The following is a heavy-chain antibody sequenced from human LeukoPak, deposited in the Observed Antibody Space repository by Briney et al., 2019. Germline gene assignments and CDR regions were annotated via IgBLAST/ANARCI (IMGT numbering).Heavy chain of an antibody. CDR3: ASRGTNGEQYYYYGMDV. V-gene: IGHV4-59*12. CDR2: MYNTGST. J-gene: IGHJ6*02. D-gene: IGHD2-8*01. CDR1: GGSISSYH. Sequence: TSETLSLTCTVSGGSISSYHWTWMRQAPGKGLEWIGYMYNTGSTNYNPSLKSRVTISAETSKNQFSLKLTSVTAADTAVYYCASRGTNGEQYYYYGMDVWGQGTTVTVSS.